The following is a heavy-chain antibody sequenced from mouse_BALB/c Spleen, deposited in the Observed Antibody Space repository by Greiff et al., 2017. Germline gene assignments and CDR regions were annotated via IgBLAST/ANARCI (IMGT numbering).Heavy chain of an antibody. Sequence: VKLVESGAELVRPGTSVKVSCKASGYAFTNYLIEWVKQRPGQGLEWIGVINPGSGGTNYNEKFKGKATLTADKSSSTAYMQLSSLTSDDSAVYFCARKGLYGRGPYYFDYWGQGTTLTVSS. D-gene: IGHD1-1*01. J-gene: IGHJ2*01. CDR3: ARKGLYGRGPYYFDY. CDR2: INPGSGGT. CDR1: GYAFTNYL. V-gene: IGHV1-54*01.